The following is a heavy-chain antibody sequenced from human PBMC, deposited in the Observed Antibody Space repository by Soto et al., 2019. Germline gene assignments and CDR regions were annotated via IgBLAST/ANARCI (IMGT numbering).Heavy chain of an antibody. CDR2: IYYIGST. V-gene: IGHV4-59*01. J-gene: IGHJ5*02. CDR3: ARGLRRQLLNWFDP. CDR1: GGSISSYY. D-gene: IGHD2-2*01. Sequence: DTLSLTCTVSGGSISSYYWSWIRQPPGKGLEWIGYIYYIGSTNYNPSLKSRVTISVDTSKNQFSLKLSSVTAADTAVYYCARGLRRQLLNWFDPWGQGTLVTVSS.